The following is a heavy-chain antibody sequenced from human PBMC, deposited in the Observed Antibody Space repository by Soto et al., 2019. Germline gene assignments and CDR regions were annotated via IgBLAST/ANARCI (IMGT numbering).Heavy chain of an antibody. J-gene: IGHJ5*02. D-gene: IGHD2-15*01. V-gene: IGHV5-51*01. CDR3: ARRLGYWSGSNWYNWFDP. Sequence: PGESLKISCKGSGYSFTDSWIGWVRQMPGKGLEWMGIIYPADSHTIYSPSLQGQVTMSVDKSISTAYLQWSSLKASDTAMYYCARRLGYWSGSNWYNWFDPWGQGTLVTVSS. CDR2: IYPADSHT. CDR1: GYSFTDSW.